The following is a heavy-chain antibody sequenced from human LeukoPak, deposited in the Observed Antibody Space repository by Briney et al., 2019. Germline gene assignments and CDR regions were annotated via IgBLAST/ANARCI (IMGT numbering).Heavy chain of an antibody. CDR2: ISGSDGHT. D-gene: IGHD1-26*01. CDR3: AKVPWVGTIT. V-gene: IGHV3-23*01. Sequence: GGSLRLSCAASGFTLSDYAMNWVRQAPGEGLEWLSAISGSDGHTFYADSVEGRFTLSRDSSKNTLYLQMNNLRADDTAIYYCAKVPWVGTITWGKGTLVIVSS. J-gene: IGHJ4*02. CDR1: GFTLSDYA.